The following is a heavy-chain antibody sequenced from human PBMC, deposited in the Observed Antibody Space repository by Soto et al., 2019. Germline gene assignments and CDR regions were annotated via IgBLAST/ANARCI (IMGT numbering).Heavy chain of an antibody. Sequence: GGSLRLSCAASGFTFSDHYMDWVRQAPGKGLEWVSSISSTSSYIYYADSVKGRFTISRDNAKNTLYLQMNSLRAEDTAVYYCAKCGGSYSDYYYGMDVWGQGTTVTVSS. V-gene: IGHV3-21*01. CDR3: AKCGGSYSDYYYGMDV. D-gene: IGHD1-26*01. CDR2: ISSTSSYI. CDR1: GFTFSDHY. J-gene: IGHJ6*02.